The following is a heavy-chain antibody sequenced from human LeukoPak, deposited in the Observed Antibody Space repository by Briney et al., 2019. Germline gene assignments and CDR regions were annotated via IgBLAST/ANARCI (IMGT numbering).Heavy chain of an antibody. CDR1: GFTFDDYG. CDR2: IDWNGGST. CDR3: ARAKRNGFDI. J-gene: IGHJ3*02. V-gene: IGHV3-20*04. Sequence: GGSLRLSCAASGFTFDDYGMNWVRQAPGKGLEWVSDIDWNGGSTGYADSVKGRFTISRDNAKNSLYLQMNSLRAEDTAVYYCARAKRNGFDIWGQGTMVTVSS.